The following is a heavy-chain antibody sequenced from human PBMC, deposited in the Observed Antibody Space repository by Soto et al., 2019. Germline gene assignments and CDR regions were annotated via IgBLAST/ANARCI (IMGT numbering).Heavy chain of an antibody. CDR3: ARHGRYFDWGSADY. V-gene: IGHV4-39*01. Sequence: SETLSLTCTVSGGSISSSSYYWGWIRQPPGKGLEWIGSIYYSGSTYYNPSLKSRVTISVDTSKNQFSLKLSSVTAADTAVYYCARHGRYFDWGSADYWGQGTLVTVSS. CDR1: GGSISSSSYY. CDR2: IYYSGST. D-gene: IGHD3-9*01. J-gene: IGHJ4*02.